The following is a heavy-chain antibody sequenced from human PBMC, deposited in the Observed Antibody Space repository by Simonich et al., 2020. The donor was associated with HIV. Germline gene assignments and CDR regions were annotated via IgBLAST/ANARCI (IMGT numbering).Heavy chain of an antibody. V-gene: IGHV3-21*01. CDR1: GFTFSSYS. Sequence: EVQLVESGGGLVKPGGSLRLSCAASGFTFSSYSRNWVRQAPGKGLEWDSSISSSSSYIYYADSVKGRFTISRDNAKNSLYMQMNGVRAEDTAVYYCARDGRKGSSTSCSDYWGQGTLVTVSS. D-gene: IGHD2-2*01. CDR3: ARDGRKGSSTSCSDY. J-gene: IGHJ4*02. CDR2: ISSSSSYI.